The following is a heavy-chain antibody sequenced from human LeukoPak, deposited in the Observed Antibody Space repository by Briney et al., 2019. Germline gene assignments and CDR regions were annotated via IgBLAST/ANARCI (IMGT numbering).Heavy chain of an antibody. D-gene: IGHD6-19*01. J-gene: IGHJ4*02. CDR2: INWNGGST. CDR3: ARDREGVAVAVTFDY. V-gene: IGHV3-20*04. Sequence: PGGSLRLSCAASGFTFDDYGMSWVRQAPGKGLEWVSGINWNGGSTGYADSVKGRFTISRDNAKNSPYLQMNSLRAEDTALYYCARDREGVAVAVTFDYWGQGTLVTISS. CDR1: GFTFDDYG.